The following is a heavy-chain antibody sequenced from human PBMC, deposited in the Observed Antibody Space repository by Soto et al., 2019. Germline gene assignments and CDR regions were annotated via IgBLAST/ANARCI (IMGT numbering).Heavy chain of an antibody. CDR3: ARDPRCGGDCWFAY. D-gene: IGHD2-21*02. CDR2: IIPIFGTA. J-gene: IGHJ4*02. V-gene: IGHV1-69*12. CDR1: GGTFSSYA. Sequence: QVQLVQSGAEVKKPGSSVKVSCKASGGTFSSYAISWVRQAPGQGLEWMGGIIPIFGTANYAQKFQGRGTITADDSTSTAYMELSSLRSEDTAVYDGARDPRCGGDCWFAYWGQGTLVTVSS.